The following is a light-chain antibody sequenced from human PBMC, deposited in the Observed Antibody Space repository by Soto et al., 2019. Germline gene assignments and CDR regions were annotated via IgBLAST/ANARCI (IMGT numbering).Light chain of an antibody. V-gene: IGLV2-14*03. CDR3: NSYTSSSTYV. J-gene: IGLJ1*01. CDR2: DVS. CDR1: SSDVGSYNY. Sequence: QSVLTQHASVSGSPGQSIAISCTGTSSDVGSYNYVSWYQQHPGKAPKLMIYDVSNRPSGVSDRFSGSKSGNTASLTISGLQAEDEADYFCNSYTSSSTYVFGTGTKLTVL.